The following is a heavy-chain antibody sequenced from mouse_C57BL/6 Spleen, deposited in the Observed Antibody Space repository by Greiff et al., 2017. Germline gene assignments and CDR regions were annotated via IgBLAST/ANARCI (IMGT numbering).Heavy chain of an antibody. J-gene: IGHJ1*03. CDR3: TRYYGYDWYCDV. D-gene: IGHD2-2*01. CDR2: IDPNSGGT. CDR1: GYTFTSYW. V-gene: IGHV1-72*01. Sequence: QVQLQQPGAELVKPGASVKLSCKASGYTFTSYWMHWVKQRPGRGLEWIGRIDPNSGGTKYNEKFKSKATLTVDKPSSTAYMQHISLTSAASSVYYCTRYYGYDWYCDVWGTGTTGTVSS.